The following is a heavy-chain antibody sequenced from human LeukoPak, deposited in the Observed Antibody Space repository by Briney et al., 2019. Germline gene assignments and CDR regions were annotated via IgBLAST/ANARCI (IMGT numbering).Heavy chain of an antibody. CDR3: ARVNWNPDY. V-gene: IGHV4-38-2*02. CDR2: IHRSGST. D-gene: IGHD1-1*01. Sequence: SETLSLTCTVSGYSIRSGYHWDWIRQPPGKGLEWIGSIHRSGSTYYNPSLKSRVAISVDTSKNQFSLKLTSVTAADMAVYYCARVNWNPDYWGQGTLVTVSA. J-gene: IGHJ4*02. CDR1: GYSIRSGYH.